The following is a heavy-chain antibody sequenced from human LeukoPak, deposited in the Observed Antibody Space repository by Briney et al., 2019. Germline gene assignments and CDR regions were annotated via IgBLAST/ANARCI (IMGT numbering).Heavy chain of an antibody. V-gene: IGHV3-7*03. CDR1: GFTFSSYW. CDR3: AKSVGYSYGRYYFDY. J-gene: IGHJ4*02. D-gene: IGHD5-18*01. Sequence: GGSLRLSCAASGFTFSSYWMSWVRQAPGKGLEWVANIKQDGSEKYYVDSVKGRFTISRDNSKNTLYLQMNSLRAEDTAVYYCAKSVGYSYGRYYFDYWGQGTLVTVSS. CDR2: IKQDGSEK.